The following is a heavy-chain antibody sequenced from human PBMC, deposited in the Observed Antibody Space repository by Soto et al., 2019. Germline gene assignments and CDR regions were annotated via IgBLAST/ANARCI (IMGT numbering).Heavy chain of an antibody. D-gene: IGHD2-15*01. CDR2: TNAYRGES. CDR1: GYTFNTYF. CDR3: TRDERQSCGRLGCYHYDL. Sequence: QVQLLQSGSETKKPGASVRISCKVSGYTFNTYFISGVSWVRQALGHGLDWVGGTNAYRGESNNARRFQGRITLTADQSTNTVYLELNSLRPDDSAVYFCTRDERQSCGRLGCYHYDLWGQGTLVTVSS. J-gene: IGHJ4*02. V-gene: IGHV1-18*04.